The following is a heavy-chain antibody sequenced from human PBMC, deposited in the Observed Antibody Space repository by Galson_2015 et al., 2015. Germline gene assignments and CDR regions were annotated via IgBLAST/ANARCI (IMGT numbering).Heavy chain of an antibody. CDR1: GFAFGDYA. V-gene: IGHV3-49*03. D-gene: IGHD2-2*01. Sequence: SLRLSCAASGFAFGDYAVSWFRQAPAKGLEWVGFIKSIAYSGETDYAASVKGRFTISRDDSKGIAYLQMNRLKTEDTGVYYCSRALLPSATEVFLYWGQGTLVTVPS. CDR2: IKSIAYSGET. CDR3: SRALLPSATEVFLY. J-gene: IGHJ4*02.